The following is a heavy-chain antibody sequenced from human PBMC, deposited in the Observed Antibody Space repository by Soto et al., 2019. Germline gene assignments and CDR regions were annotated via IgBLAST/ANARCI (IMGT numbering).Heavy chain of an antibody. Sequence: PGESLKISCTVSADSFSTYWVGWMRQRPGKGLEWMGGIYPGDYDTRYSASFEGQGSISADKSTSTAYLQWDSLKASDTAIYYCARPLPDLNYGDNGPNDAFDIWGQGTMVALSS. CDR3: ARPLPDLNYGDNGPNDAFDI. J-gene: IGHJ3*02. CDR2: IYPGDYDT. CDR1: ADSFSTYW. V-gene: IGHV5-51*01. D-gene: IGHD2-21*01.